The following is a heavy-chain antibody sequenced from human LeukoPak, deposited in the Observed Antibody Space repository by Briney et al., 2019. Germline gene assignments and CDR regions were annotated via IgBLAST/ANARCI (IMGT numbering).Heavy chain of an antibody. V-gene: IGHV3-48*04. J-gene: IGHJ2*01. D-gene: IGHD4-17*01. Sequence: GGSLRLSCAASGVTFSSYSMNWVRQAPGKGLEWVSYISSSSSTIYYADSVKGRFTISRDNAKNSLYLQMNSLRAEDTAVYYCARDLSYGDYQHDWYFDLWGRGTLVTVSS. CDR1: GVTFSSYS. CDR2: ISSSSSTI. CDR3: ARDLSYGDYQHDWYFDL.